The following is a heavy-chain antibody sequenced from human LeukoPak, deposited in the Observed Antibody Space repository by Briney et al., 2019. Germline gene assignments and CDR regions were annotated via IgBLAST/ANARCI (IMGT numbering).Heavy chain of an antibody. J-gene: IGHJ4*02. CDR3: ARDVNLGWLSRYYFDH. CDR2: INTDGSST. V-gene: IGHV3-74*01. CDR1: GFTFSNYW. D-gene: IGHD3-3*01. Sequence: GGSLRLSCAASGFTFSNYWMHWVRQAPGKGLVWVSRINTDGSSTSYADSVKGRITISRDNAKNTLYLQMNSLRAEDTAVYYCARDVNLGWLSRYYFDHWGQGTLVTVSS.